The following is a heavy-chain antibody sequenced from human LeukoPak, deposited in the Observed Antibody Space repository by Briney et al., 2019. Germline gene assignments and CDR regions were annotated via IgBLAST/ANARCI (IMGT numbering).Heavy chain of an antibody. D-gene: IGHD1-26*01. V-gene: IGHV3-48*01. CDR1: AFTFSDYS. Sequence: GGSLRLSGEASAFTFSDYSMNWVRKAPGKGLEWFSYISGRSSTIYYADSVKGRFTISRDNAKNSMYLQMNSLRAEDTAVYYCARDRIKSGSYYFDYWGQGTLVTVSS. J-gene: IGHJ4*02. CDR3: ARDRIKSGSYYFDY. CDR2: ISGRSSTI.